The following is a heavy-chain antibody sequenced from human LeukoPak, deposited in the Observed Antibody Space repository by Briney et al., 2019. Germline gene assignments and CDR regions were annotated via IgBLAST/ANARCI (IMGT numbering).Heavy chain of an antibody. CDR3: ARDYPGYCSGGSCYSWDY. CDR1: GYTFTSYY. V-gene: IGHV1-46*01. J-gene: IGHJ4*02. CDR2: INPSGGST. D-gene: IGHD2-15*01. Sequence: ASVKVSCKASGYTFTSYYMHWVRQAPGQGLEWMGIINPSGGSTSYAQKFQGRVTMTRDTSTSTVYMELSSRRSEDTAVYYCARDYPGYCSGGSCYSWDYWGQGTLVTVSS.